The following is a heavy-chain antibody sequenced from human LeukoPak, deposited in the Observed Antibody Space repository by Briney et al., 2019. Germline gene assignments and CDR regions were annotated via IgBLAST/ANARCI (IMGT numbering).Heavy chain of an antibody. CDR1: GFTFSSYG. CDR3: AKDFRTGTTSPLGY. CDR2: IWYDGSNK. D-gene: IGHD1-1*01. J-gene: IGHJ4*02. V-gene: IGHV3-33*06. Sequence: GGSLRLSCAASGFTFSSYGMHWVRQAPGKGLEWVAVIWYDGSNKYYADSVKGRFTISRDNSKNTLYLQMNSLRAADTAVYYCAKDFRTGTTSPLGYWGQGTLVTVSS.